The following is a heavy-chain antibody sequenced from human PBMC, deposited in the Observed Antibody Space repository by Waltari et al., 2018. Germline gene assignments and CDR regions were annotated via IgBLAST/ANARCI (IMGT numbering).Heavy chain of an antibody. J-gene: IGHJ4*02. V-gene: IGHV3-48*01. CDR2: IRSGGTP. D-gene: IGHD1-1*01. Sequence: EVTLVESGGGLAQPGGSLRLSCIASGFTFNTHSMHWVRRAPGKGLEWVSYIRSGGTPYYTDSVKGRFTISRDDAKNSFFLEVNSLRAEDTALYFCARDSGMVRFDYWGQGALVTVSS. CDR1: GFTFNTHS. CDR3: ARDSGMVRFDY.